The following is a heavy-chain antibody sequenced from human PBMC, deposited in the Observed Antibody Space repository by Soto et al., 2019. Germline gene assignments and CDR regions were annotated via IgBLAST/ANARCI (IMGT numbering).Heavy chain of an antibody. V-gene: IGHV4-61*01. J-gene: IGHJ5*02. CDR3: ARHKRGPINWFDP. Sequence: PSKTLSLTCNVSGDSVSSGSYYWSWIRQPPGKGLEWIGFIYYTGTTNYNPSLKSRLTISVDTSKNQFSLKLSSVTAADTAVYYCARHKRGPINWFDPWGQGTLVTVSS. D-gene: IGHD3-10*01. CDR1: GDSVSSGSYY. CDR2: IYYTGTT.